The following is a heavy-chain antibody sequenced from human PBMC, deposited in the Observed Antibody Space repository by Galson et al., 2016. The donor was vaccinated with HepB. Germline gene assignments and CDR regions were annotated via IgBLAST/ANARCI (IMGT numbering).Heavy chain of an antibody. CDR3: ARGENSGLFDR. V-gene: IGHV3-11*01. CDR2: ISPSGGTI. D-gene: IGHD3-10*01. CDR1: KFSFSDSY. J-gene: IGHJ1*01. Sequence: SLRLSCAASKFSFSDSYMSWIRQTPGRGLEWLSYISPSGGTIYYADSVKGRFTISRDNGKNSLFLQMSSLRADDTAVYYCARGENSGLFDRGGQGTLVAVSS.